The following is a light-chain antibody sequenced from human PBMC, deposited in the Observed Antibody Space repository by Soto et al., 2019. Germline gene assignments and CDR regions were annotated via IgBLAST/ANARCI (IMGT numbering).Light chain of an antibody. CDR1: QSVGSD. V-gene: IGKV3-15*01. J-gene: IGKJ1*01. CDR3: QQGNNWPPWT. Sequence: VMSQYTSTLSGCAGERATISCRASQSVGSDLAWYQHTPGQPPRLLIYGASTRDTGIPGRFSGSWYGTEFTRTISSLQAEDFTRYFCQQGNNWPPWTFGQGTKVDIK. CDR2: GAS.